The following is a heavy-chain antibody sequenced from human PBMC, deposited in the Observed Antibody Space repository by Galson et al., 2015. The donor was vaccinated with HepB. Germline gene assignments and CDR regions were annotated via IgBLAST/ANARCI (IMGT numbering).Heavy chain of an antibody. V-gene: IGHV3-74*01. Sequence: SLRLSCAASGFTFSTYWMHWVRQVPGKGLVWVSRIKTDGSTTTYADSVKGRFTISRDNAKNTLYLQMNSLRAEDSAVYYCARVLYGSSWTLDYWGQGTLVTVSS. CDR1: GFTFSTYW. CDR2: IKTDGSTT. D-gene: IGHD6-13*01. CDR3: ARVLYGSSWTLDY. J-gene: IGHJ4*02.